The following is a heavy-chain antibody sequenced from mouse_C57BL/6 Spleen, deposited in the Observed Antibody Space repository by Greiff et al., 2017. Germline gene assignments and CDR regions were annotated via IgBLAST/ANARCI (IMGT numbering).Heavy chain of an antibody. D-gene: IGHD2-10*02. CDR3: ARGTYGAMDY. J-gene: IGHJ4*01. CDR2: SRNKANDYTT. Sequence: DVMLVESGGGLVQSGRSLRLSCATSGFTFSDFYMEWVRQAPGKGLEWIAASRNKANDYTTEYSASVKGRFIVSRDTSQSILYLQMNALRAEDTAIYYCARGTYGAMDYWGQGTSVTVSS. CDR1: GFTFSDFY. V-gene: IGHV7-1*01.